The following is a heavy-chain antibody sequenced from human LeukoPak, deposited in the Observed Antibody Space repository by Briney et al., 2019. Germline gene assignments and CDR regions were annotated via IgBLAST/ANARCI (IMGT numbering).Heavy chain of an antibody. J-gene: IGHJ4*02. CDR2: IKSSNT. CDR3: ARVPDWTYVPDY. D-gene: IGHD3-16*01. CDR1: GGSISSDRFY. V-gene: IGHV4-61*02. Sequence: SETLTLTCTVSGGSISSDRFYWTWVRQPAGKGLEWIGRIKSSNTNYNPSLKSRVSISLDTSTNQFSLKLSSLTAADTAVYYCARVPDWTYVPDYWGQGTLVTVSS.